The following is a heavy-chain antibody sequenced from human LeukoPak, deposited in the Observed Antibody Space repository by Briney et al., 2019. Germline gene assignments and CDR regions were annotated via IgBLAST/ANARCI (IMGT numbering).Heavy chain of an antibody. Sequence: ASVKISCKASGYPFTSHYVHWVRQGPGQGLEWMGIIHPSGGNARNTQNFQGRVTMTRDMSTSTVYLELSSLRSEDTAVYYCARDCSSTTCQGPVLDFWGQGTLVTDSS. CDR3: ARDCSSTTCQGPVLDF. CDR2: IHPSGGNA. CDR1: GYPFTSHY. J-gene: IGHJ4*02. V-gene: IGHV1-46*01. D-gene: IGHD2/OR15-2a*01.